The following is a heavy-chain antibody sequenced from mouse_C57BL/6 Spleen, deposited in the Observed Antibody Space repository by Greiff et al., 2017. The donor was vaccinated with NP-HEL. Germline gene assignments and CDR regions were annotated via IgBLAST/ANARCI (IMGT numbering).Heavy chain of an antibody. J-gene: IGHJ4*01. CDR3: ARSEGDYAMDY. V-gene: IGHV7-3*01. CDR1: GFTFTDYY. Sequence: EVMLVESGGGLVQPGGSLSLSCAASGFTFTDYYMSWVRQPPGKALEWLGFIRNKANGYTTEYSASVKGQFTISRDNSQSILYLQMSAPRAEDSATYYCARSEGDYAMDYWGQGTSVTVSS. CDR2: IRNKANGYTT.